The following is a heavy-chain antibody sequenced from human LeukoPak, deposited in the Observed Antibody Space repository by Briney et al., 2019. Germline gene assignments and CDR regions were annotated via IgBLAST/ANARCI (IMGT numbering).Heavy chain of an antibody. D-gene: IGHD3-22*01. Sequence: TSQTLSLTCTVSGDSISSGDYYWSWIRQPAGKGLEWIGRISSSGSTNYNPSLKSRVTISVDTSKNQFSLKLSSVTAADTAGYFCARGPYSYDISVVFIIGGQGTLVPVSS. CDR1: GDSISSGDYY. CDR2: ISSSGST. V-gene: IGHV4-61*02. J-gene: IGHJ3*02. CDR3: ARGPYSYDISVVFII.